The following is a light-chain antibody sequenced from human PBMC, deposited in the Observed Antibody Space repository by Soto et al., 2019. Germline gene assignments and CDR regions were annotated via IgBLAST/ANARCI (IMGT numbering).Light chain of an antibody. J-gene: IGKJ2*01. Sequence: DIQMTQSPSSLSASVGDRVTITCRASQTISTYLNWYQQNPGKAPKLLIYAASNLQSGVPSRFSGSGSGTDFTLTINSLQPEDFATNYCQHSFNIPYTFGQGTKLEIK. CDR2: AAS. V-gene: IGKV1-39*01. CDR1: QTISTY. CDR3: QHSFNIPYT.